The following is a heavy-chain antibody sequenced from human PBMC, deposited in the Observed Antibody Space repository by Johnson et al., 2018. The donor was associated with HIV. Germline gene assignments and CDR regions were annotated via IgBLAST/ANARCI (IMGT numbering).Heavy chain of an antibody. CDR1: GFTFSRYG. J-gene: IGHJ3*02. Sequence: QEQLVVSGGGVVQPGRSLRLSCAASGFTFSRYGMHWVRQAPGKGLEWVAVIWYDGSNKYYADSVKGRFTISRDNSKNTMYLQMNSLRAEDTAVYYCAKSPGKDHGGNSGGIDIWGQGTMVTVSA. D-gene: IGHD4-23*01. CDR3: AKSPGKDHGGNSGGIDI. V-gene: IGHV3-33*06. CDR2: IWYDGSNK.